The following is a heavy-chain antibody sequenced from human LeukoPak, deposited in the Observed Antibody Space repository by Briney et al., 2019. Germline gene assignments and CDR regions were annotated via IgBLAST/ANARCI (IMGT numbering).Heavy chain of an antibody. Sequence: GRSLRLSCAASGFTFSYYGMNWVRQAPGKGLEWVSYISSSSSTIYYADSVKGRLTISRDNAKNSLYLQMNSLRDEDTAVYYCARRSWDYDDYWGQGTLVTVSS. CDR1: GFTFSYYG. CDR3: ARRSWDYDDY. D-gene: IGHD4-17*01. CDR2: ISSSSSTI. J-gene: IGHJ4*02. V-gene: IGHV3-48*02.